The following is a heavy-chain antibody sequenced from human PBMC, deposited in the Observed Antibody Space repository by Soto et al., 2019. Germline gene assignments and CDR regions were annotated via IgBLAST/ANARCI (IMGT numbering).Heavy chain of an antibody. V-gene: IGHV4-31*03. CDR3: ASISIVVANYMDDY. CDR1: GGSISSGGYY. Sequence: SETLSLTCTVSGGSISSGGYYWSWIRQHPGKGLEWIGYIYYSGSTYYNPSLKSRVTISVDTSKNQFSLKLSSVTAADTAVYYCASISIVVANYMDDYWGQGTLVTVSS. J-gene: IGHJ4*02. D-gene: IGHD3-22*01. CDR2: IYYSGST.